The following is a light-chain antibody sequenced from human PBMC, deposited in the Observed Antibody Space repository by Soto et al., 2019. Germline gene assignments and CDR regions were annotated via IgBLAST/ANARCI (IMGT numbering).Light chain of an antibody. V-gene: IGLV3-21*02. CDR3: QVWDVSSDHVV. CDR2: DDS. Sequence: SYELTQPPSVSVAPGQTARITCGGKNIGSKSVHWYQQKPGQAPVLVVHDDSDRPSEIPDRFSGSNSGNTAALTISRVEAGDEADYYCQVWDVSSDHVVFGGGTKVTVL. J-gene: IGLJ2*01. CDR1: NIGSKS.